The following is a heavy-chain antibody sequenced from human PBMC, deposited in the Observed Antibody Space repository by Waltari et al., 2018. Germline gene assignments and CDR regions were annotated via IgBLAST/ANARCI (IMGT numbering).Heavy chain of an antibody. D-gene: IGHD4-17*01. J-gene: IGHJ6*03. CDR3: ARTVTPGDYYYYYMDV. Sequence: QVQLVQSGAEVKKPGSSVKVSCKASGGTFRSYAISWVRQAPGQGLEWMGGTIPMLAITTYAHRFQGKVTITADESTSTAYMELRSLRSEDTAVYYCARTVTPGDYYYYYMDVWGKGTTVTVSS. CDR2: TIPMLAIT. CDR1: GGTFRSYA. V-gene: IGHV1-69*04.